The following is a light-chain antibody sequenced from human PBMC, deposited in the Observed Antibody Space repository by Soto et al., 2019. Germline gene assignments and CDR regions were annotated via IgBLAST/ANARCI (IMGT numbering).Light chain of an antibody. J-gene: IGKJ5*01. Sequence: EIVLTQSPGTLSLSPGERATFSCRASQSVSSSYLAWYQQKPGQAPRLLIYGASSRATGIPDRFSGSGSGTDFTLTISSLEPEDSAVYYCQQRHMWPITFGQGTRLEIK. CDR2: GAS. CDR1: QSVSSSY. CDR3: QQRHMWPIT. V-gene: IGKV3D-20*02.